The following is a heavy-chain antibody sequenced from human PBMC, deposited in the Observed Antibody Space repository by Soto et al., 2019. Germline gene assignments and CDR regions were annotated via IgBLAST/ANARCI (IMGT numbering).Heavy chain of an antibody. CDR1: GYIFTDYA. Sequence: QVQLVQSGAEVKKLGASVRVSCKASGYIFTDYAIHWVRQAPGQRLEWMGWINTGTDKTEYSQTFQGRVTFTRDTSANTAYMELSSLRSEDTAVYYCARARSLVVTNWGQGTLVTVSS. D-gene: IGHD5-12*01. J-gene: IGHJ4*02. V-gene: IGHV1-3*04. CDR3: ARARSLVVTN. CDR2: INTGTDKT.